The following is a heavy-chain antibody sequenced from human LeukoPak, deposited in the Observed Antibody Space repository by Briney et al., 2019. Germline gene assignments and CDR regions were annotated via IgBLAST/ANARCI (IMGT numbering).Heavy chain of an antibody. J-gene: IGHJ4*02. CDR2: ITSSSTYI. CDR3: ARIKYSYGDPYYFDY. V-gene: IGHV3-21*01. Sequence: PGGSLRLSCAASGFTFSSYSMNWVRQAPGKGLEWVSSITSSSTYIYYADSVKGRFTISRDNAKNSLYLQMNSLRAEDTAVYHCARIKYSYGDPYYFDYWGQGTLVTVSS. D-gene: IGHD5-18*01. CDR1: GFTFSSYS.